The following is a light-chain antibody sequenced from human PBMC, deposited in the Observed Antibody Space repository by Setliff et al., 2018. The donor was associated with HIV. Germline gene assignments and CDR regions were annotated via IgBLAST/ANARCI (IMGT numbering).Light chain of an antibody. V-gene: IGLV2-14*01. CDR3: SSYTGRSTFV. Sequence: QSAPAQPASVSGSPGQSITISCTGISSDVGNYNYVSWYQEHPGKAPKLMIYDVSKRPSGVSNRFSGSKSGNTASLTISGLQAEDEADYHCSSYTGRSTFVFGTGTKVTVL. CDR1: SSDVGNYNY. CDR2: DVS. J-gene: IGLJ1*01.